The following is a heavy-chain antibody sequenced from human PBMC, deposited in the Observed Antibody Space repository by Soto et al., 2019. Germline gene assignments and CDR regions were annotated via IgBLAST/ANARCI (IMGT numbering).Heavy chain of an antibody. CDR3: ARGGAAAGLQYYYYYGMDV. V-gene: IGHV6-1*01. CDR2: TYYRSKWYN. J-gene: IGHJ6*02. D-gene: IGHD6-13*01. Sequence: PSQTLSLTCXISGDSVSSNSAAWNWIRQSPSRGLEWLGRTYYRSKWYNDYAVSVKSRITINPDTSKNQFSLQLNSVTPEDTAVYYCARGGAAAGLQYYYYYGMDVWGQGTTVTVSS. CDR1: GDSVSSNSAA.